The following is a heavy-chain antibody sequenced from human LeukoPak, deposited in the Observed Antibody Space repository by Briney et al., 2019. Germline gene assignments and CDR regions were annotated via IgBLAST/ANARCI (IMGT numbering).Heavy chain of an antibody. CDR1: GFTFSSYG. V-gene: IGHV3-30*03. CDR2: ISYDGSNK. CDR3: ARDAGNYDSGTSRFDY. J-gene: IGHJ4*02. D-gene: IGHD3-10*01. Sequence: GRSLRLSCAASGFTFSSYGMHWVRQAPGKGLEWVAVISYDGSNKYYADSVEGRFTISRDNSKNTLYLQMNSLRAEDTALYYCARDAGNYDSGTSRFDYWGQGTLVTLSS.